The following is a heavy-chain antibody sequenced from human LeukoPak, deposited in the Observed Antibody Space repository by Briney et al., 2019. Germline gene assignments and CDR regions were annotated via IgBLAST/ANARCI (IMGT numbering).Heavy chain of an antibody. V-gene: IGHV4-34*01. Sequence: SETLSLTCAVYGGSFSGYYWSWIRQPPGKGLEWIGEINHSGSTNYNPSLKSRVTISVDTSKNQFSLKLSSVTAADTAVYYCARATVVTGTTFEEKKSNWFDPWGQGTLVTVSS. D-gene: IGHD1-7*01. CDR2: INHSGST. CDR3: ARATVVTGTTFEEKKSNWFDP. CDR1: GGSFSGYY. J-gene: IGHJ5*02.